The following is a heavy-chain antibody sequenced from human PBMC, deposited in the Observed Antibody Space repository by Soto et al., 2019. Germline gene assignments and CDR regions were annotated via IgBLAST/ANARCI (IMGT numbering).Heavy chain of an antibody. CDR1: GYTFTSYG. CDR2: ITAYNGNT. D-gene: IGHD2-15*01. Sequence: QVQLLQSGAEVKKPGASVKVSCRASGYTFTSYGISWVRQAPGQGLEWMGWITAYNGNTDDAQKFQGRVTLTPDTSTSTAYIELRTLRSDDTSVYYCARSAIVVVLGASPGFFQHWVQGTLVTVSS. J-gene: IGHJ1*01. V-gene: IGHV1-18*01. CDR3: ARSAIVVVLGASPGFFQH.